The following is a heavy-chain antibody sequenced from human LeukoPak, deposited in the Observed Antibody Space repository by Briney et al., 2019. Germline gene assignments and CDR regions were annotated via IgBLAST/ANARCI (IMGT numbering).Heavy chain of an antibody. Sequence: SETLSLTCTVSGGSISSYYWSWIRQPPGKGLEWIGYIYYSGSTNYNPSLKSRVTISVDTSKNQFSLKLTSVTAADTAVYYCARHYDSSGYYYFAFDIWGQGTMVTVSS. V-gene: IGHV4-59*08. CDR3: ARHYDSSGYYYFAFDI. CDR2: IYYSGST. D-gene: IGHD3-22*01. CDR1: GGSISSYY. J-gene: IGHJ3*02.